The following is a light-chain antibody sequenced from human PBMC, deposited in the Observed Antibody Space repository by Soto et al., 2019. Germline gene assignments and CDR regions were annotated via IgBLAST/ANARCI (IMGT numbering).Light chain of an antibody. J-gene: IGKJ1*01. CDR2: DAS. Sequence: IQMTQSPSTLSASAGDRVTITCRASQSISSWLAWYQQNPGKAPKLLIYDASSLESGVPSRFSGSGSGTEFTLTISSLQPDDFATYYCQQYNSYWTFGQGTKVDIK. V-gene: IGKV1-5*01. CDR3: QQYNSYWT. CDR1: QSISSW.